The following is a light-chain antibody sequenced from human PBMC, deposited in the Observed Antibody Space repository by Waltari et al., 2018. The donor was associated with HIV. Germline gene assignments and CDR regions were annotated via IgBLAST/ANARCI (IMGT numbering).Light chain of an antibody. CDR3: QSYDSSLSGSGV. J-gene: IGLJ3*02. Sequence: QSVLTQPPSVSGAPGQRVTISCTGSSPNIGAGYDVQWYQQLPGTAPKLLIYGNSNRPSGVPDRFSGSKSGTSASLAITGLQAEDEADYYCQSYDSSLSGSGVFGGGTKLTVL. CDR1: SPNIGAGYD. V-gene: IGLV1-40*01. CDR2: GNS.